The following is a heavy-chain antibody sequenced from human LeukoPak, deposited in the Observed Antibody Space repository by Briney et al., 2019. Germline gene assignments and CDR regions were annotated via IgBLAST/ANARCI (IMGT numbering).Heavy chain of an antibody. CDR3: AKPSGPDERNYGSYNWFDP. Sequence: GASVKVSCKASGGTFSSYAISWVRQALGQGLEWMGRIIPILGIANYAQKFQGRVTITADKSTSTAYMELSSLRSEDTAVYYCAKPSGPDERNYGSYNWFDPWGQGTLVTVSS. CDR2: IIPILGIA. J-gene: IGHJ5*02. V-gene: IGHV1-69*04. CDR1: GGTFSSYA. D-gene: IGHD3-10*01.